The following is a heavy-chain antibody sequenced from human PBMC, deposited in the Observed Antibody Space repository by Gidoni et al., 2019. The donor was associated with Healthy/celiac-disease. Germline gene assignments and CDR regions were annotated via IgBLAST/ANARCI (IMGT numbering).Heavy chain of an antibody. V-gene: IGHV4-59*01. CDR3: ARDPILYWYFDL. CDR1: GGSISSYY. J-gene: IGHJ2*01. CDR2: IYYSGST. D-gene: IGHD2-15*01. Sequence: QVQLQESGPGLVKPSETLSLTCTVSGGSISSYYWSWIRQPPGKGLEWIGYIYYSGSTNYNPSLKSRVTISVDTSKNQFSLKLSSVTAADTAVYYRARDPILYWYFDLWGRGTLVTVSS.